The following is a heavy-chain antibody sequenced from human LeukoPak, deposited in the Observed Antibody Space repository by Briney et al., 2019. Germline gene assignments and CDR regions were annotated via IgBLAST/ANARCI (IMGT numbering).Heavy chain of an antibody. CDR3: AKDRYAFWSTYSSNPFDY. V-gene: IGHV3-23*01. Sequence: PGGSLILSCAASNFNFSSYAMNGFRQASGKGLEWVSGISGSGGSTYCEDSVKGRFTISRDNSKNTLYLQMNSLRAEDTAVYYCAKDRYAFWSTYSSNPFDYWGQGTLVTVSS. CDR1: NFNFSSYA. D-gene: IGHD3-3*01. CDR2: ISGSGGST. J-gene: IGHJ4*02.